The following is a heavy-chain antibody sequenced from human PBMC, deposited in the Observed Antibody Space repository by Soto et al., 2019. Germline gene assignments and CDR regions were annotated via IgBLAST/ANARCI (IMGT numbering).Heavy chain of an antibody. CDR2: ISSSSSYI. CDR3: AREPWVLEWLGERFGTRGSIDY. CDR1: GFTFSSYS. D-gene: IGHD3-3*01. Sequence: GGSLRLSCAASGFTFSSYSMNWVRQAPGKGLEWVSSISSSSSYIYYADSVKGRFTISRDNAKNSLYLQMNSLRAEDTAVYYCAREPWVLEWLGERFGTRGSIDYWGQGTLVTVSS. J-gene: IGHJ4*02. V-gene: IGHV3-21*01.